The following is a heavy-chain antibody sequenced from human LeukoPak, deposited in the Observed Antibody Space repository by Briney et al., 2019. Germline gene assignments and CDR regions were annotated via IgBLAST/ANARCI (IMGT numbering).Heavy chain of an antibody. D-gene: IGHD3-3*01. CDR1: GFTFSSYS. J-gene: IGHJ4*02. CDR2: ISSSSSYI. V-gene: IGHV3-21*01. CDR3: AREHEGITIFGVVTPTTPDY. Sequence: GGSLRLSCAASGFTFSSYSMNWVRQAPGKGLEWVSSISSSSSYIYYADSVKGRFTISRDNAKNSLYLQMNSLRAEDTAVYYRAREHEGITIFGVVTPTTPDYWGQGTLVTVSS.